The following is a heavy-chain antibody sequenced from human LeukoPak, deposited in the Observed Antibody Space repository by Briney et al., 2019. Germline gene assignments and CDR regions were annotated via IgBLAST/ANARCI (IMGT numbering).Heavy chain of an antibody. V-gene: IGHV4-34*01. CDR1: GGSFSGYY. D-gene: IGHD1-20*01. J-gene: IGHJ3*02. CDR3: ARLGVTGTRGAFDI. CDR2: INHSGST. Sequence: SETLSLTCAVYGGSFSGYYWSWIRQPPGKGLEWIGEINHSGSTNYNPSLKSRVTISVDTSKNQFSLKLSSVTAADTAVYYCARLGVTGTRGAFDIWGQGTMVTVSS.